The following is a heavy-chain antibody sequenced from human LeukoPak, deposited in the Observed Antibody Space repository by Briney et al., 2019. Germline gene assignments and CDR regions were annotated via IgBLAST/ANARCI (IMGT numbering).Heavy chain of an antibody. D-gene: IGHD3-10*01. V-gene: IGHV4-34*01. CDR3: ARISLPSHAYYYGSGVEY. Sequence: SETLSLTCTVYGGSFSRYYCSWIRKSPPKGQEWIGEGNHSGSTNYNPSLESRVTMSVDTSKNQISLRLSSVTAADAAVYYCARISLPSHAYYYGSGVEYWGQGTLATVSS. CDR1: GGSFSRYY. CDR2: GNHSGST. J-gene: IGHJ4*02.